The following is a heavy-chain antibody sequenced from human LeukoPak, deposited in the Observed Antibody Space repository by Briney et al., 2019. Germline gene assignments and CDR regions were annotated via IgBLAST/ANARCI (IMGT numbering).Heavy chain of an antibody. V-gene: IGHV3-21*01. Sequence: GGSLRLSCAASGFAFSSANMNWVRQAPGKGLEWVSSISSSPSYIYYADSVKGRFTVSRDNAKNSLYLQMSSLRAEDTAVYYCARGIGSGWYPHFDYWAQGTLVTVSS. CDR3: ARGIGSGWYPHFDY. CDR2: ISSSPSYI. CDR1: GFAFSSAN. D-gene: IGHD6-19*01. J-gene: IGHJ4*02.